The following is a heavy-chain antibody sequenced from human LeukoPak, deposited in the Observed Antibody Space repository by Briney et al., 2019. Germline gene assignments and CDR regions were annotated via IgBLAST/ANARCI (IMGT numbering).Heavy chain of an antibody. CDR1: GFTFSSYA. CDR3: ARDPGSSSIFQH. J-gene: IGHJ1*01. CDR2: ISYDGSNK. Sequence: GGSLRLSCAASGFTFSSYAMHWVRQAPGKGLEWVAVISYDGSNKYYADSVKGRFTISRDNSKNTLYLQMNSLRAEDTAVYYCARDPGSSSIFQHWGQGTLVTVSS. V-gene: IGHV3-30-3*01. D-gene: IGHD6-6*01.